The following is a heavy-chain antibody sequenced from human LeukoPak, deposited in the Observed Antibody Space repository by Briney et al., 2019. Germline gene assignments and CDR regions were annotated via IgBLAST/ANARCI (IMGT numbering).Heavy chain of an antibody. CDR1: GYTFTSYY. CDR3: ARGNVRGDFWSGYYLYNWFDP. J-gene: IGHJ5*02. Sequence: GASVKVSCKASGYTFTSYYMHWVRQAPGQGLEWMGIINPSGGSTSYAQKFQGRVTMTRDTSTSTVYMELSSLRSEDTAVYYCARGNVRGDFWSGYYLYNWFDPWGQGTLVTVSS. CDR2: INPSGGST. D-gene: IGHD3-3*01. V-gene: IGHV1-46*01.